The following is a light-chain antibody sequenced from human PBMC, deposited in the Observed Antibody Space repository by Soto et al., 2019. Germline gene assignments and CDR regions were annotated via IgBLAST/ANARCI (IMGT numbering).Light chain of an antibody. Sequence: EIVLTQSPATLSLSPGERATLSCRASQSVSSYLAWYQQKPGQAPRPLIYDTSNRATGIPARFSGSGSGTDFTLTISSLEPEDFAVYYCLQRRNWPLTFGGGTKVEIK. J-gene: IGKJ4*01. CDR1: QSVSSY. CDR2: DTS. CDR3: LQRRNWPLT. V-gene: IGKV3-11*01.